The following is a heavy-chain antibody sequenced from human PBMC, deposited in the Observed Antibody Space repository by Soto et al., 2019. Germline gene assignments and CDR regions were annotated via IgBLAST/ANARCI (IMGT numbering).Heavy chain of an antibody. V-gene: IGHV4-31*03. CDR2: IYYSGST. CDR3: ARTSYDSSGTAADP. D-gene: IGHD3-22*01. CDR1: GGSISSGGYY. J-gene: IGHJ5*02. Sequence: SETLSLTCTVSGGSISSGGYYWSWIRQHPGKGLEWIGYIYYSGSTYYNPSLKSRVTISVDTSKNQFSLKLSSVTAADTAVYYCARTSYDSSGTAADPWGRGTLVTVSS.